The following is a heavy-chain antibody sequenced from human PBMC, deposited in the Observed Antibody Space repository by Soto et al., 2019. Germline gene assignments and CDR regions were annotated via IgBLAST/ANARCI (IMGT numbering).Heavy chain of an antibody. CDR1: GFTFSDSY. Sequence: PGGSLRLSCAASGFTFSDSYMNWIRQAPGKGLEWVSYISSSSDYTKYADSVKGRFTISRDNAKSSLYLQMNSLRAEDTAVYYCARGGVRGTTSRGQVYNWGQGTLVTVSS. CDR3: ARGGVRGTTSRGQVYN. D-gene: IGHD1-7*01. CDR2: ISSSSDYT. V-gene: IGHV3-11*06. J-gene: IGHJ4*02.